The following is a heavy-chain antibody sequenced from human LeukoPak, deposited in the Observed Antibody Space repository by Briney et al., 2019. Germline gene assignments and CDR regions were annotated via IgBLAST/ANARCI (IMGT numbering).Heavy chain of an antibody. CDR3: ARWVTMIVGHYGMDV. CDR1: GYTFTGYY. D-gene: IGHD3-22*01. J-gene: IGHJ6*02. CDR2: INPNSGGT. V-gene: IGHV1-2*02. Sequence: ASVKVSCKASGYTFTGYYMHWVRQAPGQGLEWMVWINPNSGGTNYAQKFQGRVTMTRDTSISTAYMELSRLRSDDTAVYYCARWVTMIVGHYGMDVWGQGTTVTVSS.